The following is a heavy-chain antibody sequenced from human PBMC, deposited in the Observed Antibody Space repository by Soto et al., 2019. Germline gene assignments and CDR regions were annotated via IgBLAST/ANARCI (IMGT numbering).Heavy chain of an antibody. CDR2: ISYDGSKN. CDR3: ARDSDSRMIPEVVTDDIDY. J-gene: IGHJ4*02. CDR1: GTTFSNFG. D-gene: IGHD3-16*01. V-gene: IGHV3-30*03. Sequence: QVELVESGGGAVQPGGSLRLSCAASGTTFSNFGMHWVRQAPGKGLEWLAVISYDGSKNYYADSVKGRFTISRDNSKKTLYLQMNSLTIEDTAVYYCARDSDSRMIPEVVTDDIDYWGQGTLVTVSS.